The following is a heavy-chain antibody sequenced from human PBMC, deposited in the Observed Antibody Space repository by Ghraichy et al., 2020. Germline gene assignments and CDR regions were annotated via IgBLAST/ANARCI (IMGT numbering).Heavy chain of an antibody. CDR3: ARDLWVTAPGI. J-gene: IGHJ3*02. CDR2: IWYNGDKK. V-gene: IGHV3-33*01. D-gene: IGHD2-21*02. CDR1: GFTLGNFV. Sequence: GGSLRLSCVTSGFTLGNFVVHWVRQTPAKGLEWVAVIWYNGDKKFYADSVTGRFTISRDNSKNSLYLQMNSLRAEDTAVYYCARDLWVTAPGIWGQGTMVTVSS.